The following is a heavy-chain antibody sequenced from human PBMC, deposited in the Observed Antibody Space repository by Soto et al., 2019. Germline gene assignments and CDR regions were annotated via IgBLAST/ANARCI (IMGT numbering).Heavy chain of an antibody. CDR1: GGSISSSSYY. D-gene: IGHD3-22*01. J-gene: IGHJ4*02. Sequence: SETRSLTCTVSGGSISSSSYYWGWIRQPPGKGLEWIGSIYYSGSTYYNPSLKSRVTISVDTSKNQFSLKLSSVTAADTAVYYCASTYYYDSSGYYYSFDYWGQGTLVTVSS. V-gene: IGHV4-39*07. CDR3: ASTYYYDSSGYYYSFDY. CDR2: IYYSGST.